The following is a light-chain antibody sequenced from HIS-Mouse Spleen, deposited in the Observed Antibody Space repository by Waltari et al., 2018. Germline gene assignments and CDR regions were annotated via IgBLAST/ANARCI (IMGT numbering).Light chain of an antibody. J-gene: IGLJ3*02. CDR2: DVS. Sequence: QSALTQPRSVSGSPGQSVTISCTGTSSDVGGYNYVSWYQQHPGKAPKLMIYDVSKGPSGVPARLSGSKSGNTASLTISGLQAEDEADYYCCSYAGSWVFGGGTKLTVL. CDR3: CSYAGSWV. CDR1: SSDVGGYNY. V-gene: IGLV2-11*01.